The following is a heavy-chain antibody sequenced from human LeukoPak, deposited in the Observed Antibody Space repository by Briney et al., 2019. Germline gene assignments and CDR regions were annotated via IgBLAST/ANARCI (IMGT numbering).Heavy chain of an antibody. D-gene: IGHD3-22*01. CDR1: GFTFSRYW. CDR2: INPDGSTT. Sequence: GESLRLSCAASGFTFSRYWIHWVCQAPGKGLEWVSRINPDGSTTTYADSVKGRFTISRDNVKNTVYLQMNSLRAEDTAVYYCARVLSGSWDWFDPWGQGTLVTVSS. J-gene: IGHJ5*02. V-gene: IGHV3-74*01. CDR3: ARVLSGSWDWFDP.